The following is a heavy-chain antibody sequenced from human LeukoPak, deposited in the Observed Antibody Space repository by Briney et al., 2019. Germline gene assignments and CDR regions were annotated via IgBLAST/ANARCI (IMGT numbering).Heavy chain of an antibody. CDR3: AELGITMIGGV. J-gene: IGHJ6*04. CDR2: ISSSGSTI. D-gene: IGHD3-10*02. Sequence: GGSLRLSCAASGFTFSSYEMNWVRQAPGKGLEWVSYISSSGSTIYYADSVKGRFTISRDNAKNSLYLQMNSLRAEDTAVYYCAELGITMIGGVWGKGTTVIVSS. CDR1: GFTFSSYE. V-gene: IGHV3-48*03.